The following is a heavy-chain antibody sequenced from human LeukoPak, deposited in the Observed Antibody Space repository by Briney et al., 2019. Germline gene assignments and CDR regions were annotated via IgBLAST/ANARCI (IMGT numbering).Heavy chain of an antibody. Sequence: GGSLRLSCAASGFTFSSYWMHWVRQAPGEGLVWVSRINSDGSSTSYADSVKGRFTISRDNAKNTLYLQMNSLRAEDTAVYYCASAYDILIYDMDVWGQGTTVTVSS. J-gene: IGHJ6*02. V-gene: IGHV3-74*01. CDR1: GFTFSSYW. CDR3: ASAYDILIYDMDV. CDR2: INSDGSST. D-gene: IGHD3-9*01.